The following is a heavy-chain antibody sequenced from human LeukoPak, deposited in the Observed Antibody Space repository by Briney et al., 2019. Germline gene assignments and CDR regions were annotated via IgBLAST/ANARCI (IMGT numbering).Heavy chain of an antibody. D-gene: IGHD6-13*01. V-gene: IGHV4-39*07. CDR2: IYYSGST. CDR3: ARDAAKAQLAYFDY. Sequence: SETLSLTCTVSGGSISSSSYYWGWIRQPPGKGLEWIGSIYYSGSTYYNPSLKSRVTISVDTSKNQFSLKLSSVTAADTAVYYCARDAAKAQLAYFDYWGQGTLVTVSS. J-gene: IGHJ4*02. CDR1: GGSISSSSYY.